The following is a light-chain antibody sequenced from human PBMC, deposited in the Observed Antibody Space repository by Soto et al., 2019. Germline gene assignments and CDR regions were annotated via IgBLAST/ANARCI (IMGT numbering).Light chain of an antibody. V-gene: IGKV3-15*01. Sequence: EIVMTQSPATLSVAPGERVTLSCRASQGVSRKLAWYQHKSSKAPRLLISGASTGATGIPARFSGSGSGTEFTHTISSLQSEDCAIYYCQQYYTWPITFGGGTKVDI. J-gene: IGKJ4*01. CDR3: QQYYTWPIT. CDR2: GAS. CDR1: QGVSRK.